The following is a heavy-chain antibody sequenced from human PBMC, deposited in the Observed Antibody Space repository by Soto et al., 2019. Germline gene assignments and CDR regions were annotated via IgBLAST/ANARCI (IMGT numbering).Heavy chain of an antibody. D-gene: IGHD3-22*01. J-gene: IGHJ5*02. V-gene: IGHV3-23*01. CDR1: GFTFSSCA. CDR3: AKVVGDGNAYYDL. Sequence: LRISCAGSGFTFSSCAMVWVLQTPGKWLEWVSGISGNGGSTYYADSVKGRFTISRDTSKNTLYLQMDSLGAEDTAIYYCAKVVGDGNAYYDLWGQGTLVTVSS. CDR2: ISGNGGST.